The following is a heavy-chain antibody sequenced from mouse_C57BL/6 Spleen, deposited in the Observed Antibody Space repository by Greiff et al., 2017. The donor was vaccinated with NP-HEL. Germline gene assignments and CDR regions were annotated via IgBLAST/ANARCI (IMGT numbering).Heavy chain of an antibody. D-gene: IGHD2-1*01. J-gene: IGHJ4*01. V-gene: IGHV1-85*01. Sequence: VQLVESGPELVKPGASVKLSCKASGYTFTSYDINWVKQRPGQGLEWIGWIYPRDGSTKYNEKFKGKATLTVDTSSSTAYMELHSLTSEDSAVYFCARGAYGNYDYYAMDYWGQGTSVTVSS. CDR2: IYPRDGST. CDR1: GYTFTSYD. CDR3: ARGAYGNYDYYAMDY.